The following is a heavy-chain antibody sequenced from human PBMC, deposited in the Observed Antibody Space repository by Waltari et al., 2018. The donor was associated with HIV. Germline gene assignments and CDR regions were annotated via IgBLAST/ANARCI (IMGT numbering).Heavy chain of an antibody. V-gene: IGHV1-2*02. J-gene: IGHJ5*02. CDR3: ARESGYQLVRWLDP. CDR2: INPISGGT. Sequence: QVHLVPSGPEVTKPGASLKVSCKASGYMFTGHYTHWLRQAPGQGLEWMGWINPISGGTNYAQTLQGRVTMTRDASINTVYMELKSLRYDDTAMYYCARESGYQLVRWLDPWGQGTRVTVSS. D-gene: IGHD2-2*01. CDR1: GYMFTGHY.